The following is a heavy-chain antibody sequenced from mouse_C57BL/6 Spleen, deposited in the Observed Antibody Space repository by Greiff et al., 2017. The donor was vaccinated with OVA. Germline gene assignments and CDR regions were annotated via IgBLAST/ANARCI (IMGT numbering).Heavy chain of an antibody. CDR3: AREGLSNYDY. J-gene: IGHJ2*01. CDR2: INPGSGGT. V-gene: IGHV1-54*01. D-gene: IGHD2-5*01. Sequence: QVQLQQSGAELVRPGTSVKVSCKASGYAFTNYLIEWVKQRPGQGLEWIGVINPGSGGTNYNEKFKGKATLTADKSSSTAYMQLSSLTSEDAAVYVCAREGLSNYDYWGQGTTLTVSS. CDR1: GYAFTNYL.